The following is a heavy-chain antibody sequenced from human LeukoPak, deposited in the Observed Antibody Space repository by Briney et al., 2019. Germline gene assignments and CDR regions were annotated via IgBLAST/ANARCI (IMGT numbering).Heavy chain of an antibody. CDR3: ARGGDSSGYYYPRFDY. D-gene: IGHD3-22*01. V-gene: IGHV4-59*01. Sequence: ASETLSLTCTVSGGSISSYYWSWIRQPPGKGREWIGYIYYSGSTNYNPSLKSRVTISVDTSKNQFSLKLSSVTAADTAVYYCARGGDSSGYYYPRFDYWGQGTLVTVSS. CDR1: GGSISSYY. CDR2: IYYSGST. J-gene: IGHJ4*02.